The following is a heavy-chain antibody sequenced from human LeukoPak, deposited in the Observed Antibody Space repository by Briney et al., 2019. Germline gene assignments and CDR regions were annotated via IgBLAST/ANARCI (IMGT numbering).Heavy chain of an antibody. Sequence: ASVKVSCKASGGTFSSYTISWVRQAPGQGLEWMGRIIPILGIANYAQKFQGRVTITADKSTSTAYMELSSLRSEDTAVYYCARDPPMWNSSSSVDYWGQGTLVTVFS. CDR2: IIPILGIA. V-gene: IGHV1-69*04. J-gene: IGHJ4*02. D-gene: IGHD6-6*01. CDR3: ARDPPMWNSSSSVDY. CDR1: GGTFSSYT.